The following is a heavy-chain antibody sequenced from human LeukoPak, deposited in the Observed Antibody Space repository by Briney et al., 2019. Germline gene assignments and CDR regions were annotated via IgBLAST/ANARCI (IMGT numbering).Heavy chain of an antibody. V-gene: IGHV2-5*02. J-gene: IGHJ4*02. Sequence: SAPTLVKPTQTLTLTCTFSGFSLSTSGVGVGWIRQPPGKALEWLALIYWDDDKRYSPSLKSRLTITKDTSKNQVVLTMTNMDPVDTATYYCAHRYLFGEFYYFDYWGQGTLVTVSS. CDR3: AHRYLFGEFYYFDY. CDR1: GFSLSTSGVG. D-gene: IGHD3-10*01. CDR2: IYWDDDK.